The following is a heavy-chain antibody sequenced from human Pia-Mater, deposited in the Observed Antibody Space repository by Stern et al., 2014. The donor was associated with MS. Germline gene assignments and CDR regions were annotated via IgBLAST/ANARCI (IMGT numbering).Heavy chain of an antibody. D-gene: IGHD1-26*01. Sequence: QVQLVQSGAEVKKPGSSVKVSCKASGDTFSSYALSWVRQAPGQGLEWMGGLIPFFGATRYAQKFQGRVTIPPEESTGTAFLELSSLTSEDTAVYYWALRRSYYFYWGQGTLVTVSS. J-gene: IGHJ4*02. CDR2: LIPFFGAT. V-gene: IGHV1-69*01. CDR1: GDTFSSYA. CDR3: ALRRSYYFY.